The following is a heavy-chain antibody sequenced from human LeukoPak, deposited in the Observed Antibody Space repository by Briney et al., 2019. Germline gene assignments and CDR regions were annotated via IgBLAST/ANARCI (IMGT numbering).Heavy chain of an antibody. CDR2: INSDGSST. J-gene: IGHJ5*02. V-gene: IGHV3-74*01. CDR3: AREQFTYYYGSGENWFDP. Sequence: GGSLRLSCAASGFTFSSYWMHWVRQAPGKGLVWVSRINSDGSSTSYADSVKGRFTISRDNAKDTLYLQMNSLRAEDTAVYYCAREQFTYYYGSGENWFDPWGQGTLVTVSS. D-gene: IGHD3-10*01. CDR1: GFTFSSYW.